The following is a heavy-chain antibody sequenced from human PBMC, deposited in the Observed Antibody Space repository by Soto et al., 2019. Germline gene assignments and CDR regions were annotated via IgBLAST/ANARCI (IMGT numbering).Heavy chain of an antibody. CDR2: VNPIVGMS. CDR1: GGTFNSYT. D-gene: IGHD3-10*01. CDR3: ATSYGSGSTHFDS. V-gene: IGHV1-69*02. J-gene: IGHJ4*02. Sequence: QVQLVQSGAEVKKPGSSVKVSCTASGGTFNSYTLNWVRQAPGQRLEWVGRVNPIVGMSTSASKFQGRVTMTADKSTRIAYMALTGLKSEDTAVYYCATSYGSGSTHFDSWGQGTLVTVSS.